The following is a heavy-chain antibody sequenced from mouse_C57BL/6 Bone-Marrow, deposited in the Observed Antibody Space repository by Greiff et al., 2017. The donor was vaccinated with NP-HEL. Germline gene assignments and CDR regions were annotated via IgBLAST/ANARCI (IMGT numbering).Heavy chain of an antibody. CDR2: IYPRSGNT. V-gene: IGHV1-81*01. CDR3: ARRRIPIAY. Sequence: QVQLQQSGAELARPGASVKLSCKASGYTFTSYGISWVKQRTGQGLEWIGEIYPRSGNTYYNEKFKGKATLTADKSSSTAYMELRSLTSEDSAVYFCARRRIPIAYWGQGTLVTVSA. J-gene: IGHJ3*01. CDR1: GYTFTSYG.